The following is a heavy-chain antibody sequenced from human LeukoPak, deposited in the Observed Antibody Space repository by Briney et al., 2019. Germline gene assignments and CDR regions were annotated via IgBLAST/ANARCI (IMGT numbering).Heavy chain of an antibody. J-gene: IGHJ4*02. Sequence: SGGSLRLSCAASGFTFDDYGTSWVRQAPGKGLEWVSGINWNGGSTGYADSVKGRFTISRDNAKNSLYLQMNSLRAEDTALYYCARDTCSGGSCRTYWDYWGQGTLVTVSS. V-gene: IGHV3-20*04. CDR1: GFTFDDYG. D-gene: IGHD2-15*01. CDR3: ARDTCSGGSCRTYWDY. CDR2: INWNGGST.